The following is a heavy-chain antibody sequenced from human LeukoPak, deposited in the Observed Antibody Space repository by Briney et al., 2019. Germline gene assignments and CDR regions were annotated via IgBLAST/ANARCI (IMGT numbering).Heavy chain of an antibody. Sequence: GGSLILSCAASGFTFSDYHMSWSRQAPGKGLEWVSYISSTSSHTDYADSVKGRFTISRDNAKNSLYLQMNSLRAEDTAVYYCAVTWGSTWYYFDYWGQGALVTVSS. V-gene: IGHV3-11*03. J-gene: IGHJ4*02. D-gene: IGHD6-13*01. CDR3: AVTWGSTWYYFDY. CDR2: ISSTSSHT. CDR1: GFTFSDYH.